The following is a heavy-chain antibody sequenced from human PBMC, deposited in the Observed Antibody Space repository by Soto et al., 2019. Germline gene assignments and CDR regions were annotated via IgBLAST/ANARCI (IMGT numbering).Heavy chain of an antibody. CDR2: ISYDGNIK. D-gene: IGHD6-19*01. J-gene: IGHJ4*02. Sequence: VISYDGNIKYYAASVKGRFTTSRDNSKNTLSLQMNSLRAEDTAVYYCAKEIGQWVAVAGRGPYWGQGTLVTVSS. V-gene: IGHV3-30*18. CDR3: AKEIGQWVAVAGRGPY.